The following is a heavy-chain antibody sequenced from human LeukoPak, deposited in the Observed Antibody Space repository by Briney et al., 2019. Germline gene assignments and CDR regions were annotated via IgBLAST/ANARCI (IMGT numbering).Heavy chain of an antibody. CDR2: IATSGAT. J-gene: IGHJ4*02. Sequence: ETLSLTCTASGYSISSGYYWGWIRQPPGEGLEWISTIATSGATYYAESVRGRFTISRDNSKSTLFLQMNSLRAEDTAVYYCAKDLDSYGSYDGVHSWGQGTLVTVSS. D-gene: IGHD3-22*01. CDR3: AKDLDSYGSYDGVHS. CDR1: GYSISSGYY. V-gene: IGHV3-23*01.